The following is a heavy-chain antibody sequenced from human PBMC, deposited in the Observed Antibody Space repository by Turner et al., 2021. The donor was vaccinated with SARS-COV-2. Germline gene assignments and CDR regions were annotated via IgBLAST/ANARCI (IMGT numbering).Heavy chain of an antibody. D-gene: IGHD3-22*01. CDR1: GFTFSNYG. Sequence: EVQLVESGGGLVKPGGSLRLSCAASGFTFSNYGMNCVRQAPGKGLGWVSSISSSSNYISYADSMRGRFTISRDNAKSSLYLQMNSLRAEDTALYYCARELPSSDRYFDSWGQGTLVTVSS. J-gene: IGHJ4*02. CDR2: ISSSSNYI. V-gene: IGHV3-21*01. CDR3: ARELPSSDRYFDS.